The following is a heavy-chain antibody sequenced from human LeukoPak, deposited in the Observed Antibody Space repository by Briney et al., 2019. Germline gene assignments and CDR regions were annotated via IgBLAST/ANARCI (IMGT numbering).Heavy chain of an antibody. CDR2: IIPILGIA. D-gene: IGHD5-12*01. V-gene: IGHV1-69*04. CDR3: ASRDGYEFGY. J-gene: IGHJ4*02. CDR1: GGTFSSYA. Sequence: ASVKVSCKASGGTFSSYAISWVRQAPGQGLEWMGRIIPILGIANYAQKFQGRVTITADKSTSTAYMEPSSLRSEDTAVYYCASRDGYEFGYWGQGTLVTVSS.